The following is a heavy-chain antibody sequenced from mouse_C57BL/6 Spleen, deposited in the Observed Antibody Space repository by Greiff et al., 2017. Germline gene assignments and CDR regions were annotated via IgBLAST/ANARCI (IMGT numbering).Heavy chain of an antibody. J-gene: IGHJ2*01. CDR1: GYTFTDYY. D-gene: IGHD1-1*01. V-gene: IGHV1-26*01. Sequence: VQLQQPGPELVKPGASVKISCKASGYTFTDYYMNWVKQSHGKSLEWIGDINPNYGCTSYNQQFKGKATLTVDKSSSTAYMELRSLTSGDSAVYYCARGILSVDYWGQGTTLTVSS. CDR2: INPNYGCT. CDR3: ARGILSVDY.